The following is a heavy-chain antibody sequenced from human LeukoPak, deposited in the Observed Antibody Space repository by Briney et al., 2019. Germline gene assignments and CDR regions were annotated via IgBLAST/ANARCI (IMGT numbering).Heavy chain of an antibody. D-gene: IGHD3-16*02. Sequence: GESLKISCKGSGYSFTTYWIGWVRQMPGKGLEWMGISYPGDSDTRYSPSFQGQVTISADKSISTAYLQWSSLKASDTAMYYCARRMITFGGVIVSEYFDYWGQGTLVTVSS. V-gene: IGHV5-51*01. CDR1: GYSFTTYW. CDR3: ARRMITFGGVIVSEYFDY. CDR2: SYPGDSDT. J-gene: IGHJ4*02.